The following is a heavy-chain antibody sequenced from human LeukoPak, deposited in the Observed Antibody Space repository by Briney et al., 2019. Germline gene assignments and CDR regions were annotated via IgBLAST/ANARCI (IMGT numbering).Heavy chain of an antibody. CDR2: ISYDGSNK. CDR1: GFTFSGYG. J-gene: IGHJ4*02. Sequence: GGSLRLSCAASGFTFSGYGMHWVRQAPGKGLEWVAVISYDGSNKYYADSVKGRFTISRDNSKNTLYLQMNSLRAEDTAVYYCAKDPFRGFFGVVIMDYWGQGTLVTVSS. V-gene: IGHV3-30*18. CDR3: AKDPFRGFFGVVIMDY. D-gene: IGHD3-3*01.